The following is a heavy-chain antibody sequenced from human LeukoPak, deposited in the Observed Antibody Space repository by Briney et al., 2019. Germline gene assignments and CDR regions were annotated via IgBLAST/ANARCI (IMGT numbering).Heavy chain of an antibody. V-gene: IGHV4-59*01. CDR3: ARGRRAAMNAFDI. D-gene: IGHD6-25*01. CDR1: GGSISSYY. J-gene: IGHJ3*02. CDR2: IYYSGST. Sequence: SETLSLTCTVSGGSISSYYWSWIRQPPGKGLEWIGYIYYSGSTNYNPSLKSRVTISVDTSKNQFSLKLGSVTAADTAVYYCARGRRAAMNAFDIWGQGTMVTVSS.